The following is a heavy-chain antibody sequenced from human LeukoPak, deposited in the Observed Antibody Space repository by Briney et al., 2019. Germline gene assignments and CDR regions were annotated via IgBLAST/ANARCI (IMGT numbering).Heavy chain of an antibody. Sequence: SETLSLTCTVSGGSISGYYWSWIRQPPGMGLEWIGNIYSGGSASYNPSLKGRVTISVDTSKNHFSLKMTSMTAADTAVYYCARLAGGSGLDYWGQGTLVTVSS. CDR1: GGSISGYY. V-gene: IGHV4-59*01. CDR2: IYSGGSA. D-gene: IGHD6-19*01. CDR3: ARLAGGSGLDY. J-gene: IGHJ4*02.